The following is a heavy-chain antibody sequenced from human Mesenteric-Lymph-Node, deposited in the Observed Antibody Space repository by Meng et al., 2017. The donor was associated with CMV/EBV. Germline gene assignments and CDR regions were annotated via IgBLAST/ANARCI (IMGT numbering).Heavy chain of an antibody. Sequence: GGSLRLSCAASGFTFSSYAMHWVRQAPGKGLEWVAVISYDGSNKYYADSVKGRFTISRDNSKNTLYLQMNSLRAEDTAVYYCARDSWELLYYYYGMDVWGQGTTVTVSS. V-gene: IGHV3-30*04. D-gene: IGHD1-26*01. CDR1: GFTFSSYA. J-gene: IGHJ6*02. CDR2: ISYDGSNK. CDR3: ARDSWELLYYYYGMDV.